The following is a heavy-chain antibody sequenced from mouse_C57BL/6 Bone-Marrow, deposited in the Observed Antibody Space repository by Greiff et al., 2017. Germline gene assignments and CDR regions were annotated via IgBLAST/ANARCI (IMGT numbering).Heavy chain of an antibody. CDR2: ISSGGDYI. CDR1: GFTFSSYA. V-gene: IGHV5-9-1*02. D-gene: IGHD1-1*01. Sequence: EVKVEESGEGLVKPGGSLKLSCAASGFTFSSYAMSWVRQTPEKRLEWVAYISSGGDYIYYADTVKGRFNISRDNARNTLYLQMSSLKSEDTAMYYCTGLYYGSSYYFDYWGQGTTLTVSS. J-gene: IGHJ2*01. CDR3: TGLYYGSSYYFDY.